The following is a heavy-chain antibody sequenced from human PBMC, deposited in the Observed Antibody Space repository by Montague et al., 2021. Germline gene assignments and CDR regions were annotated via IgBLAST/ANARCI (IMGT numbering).Heavy chain of an antibody. CDR3: ARRGSLVATGNWFAP. V-gene: IGHV5-51*01. Sequence: QSGAEVKKPGESLKISCKGFGFSIDDYWIAWVRQMPGRGLEWMGIIYPRDSDTRYNPSFQGQVSISADKFINIAYLQWSSLEASDTGIYYCARRGSLVATGNWFAPWGQGTRVTVSS. CDR2: IYPRDSDT. D-gene: IGHD1-1*01. CDR1: GFSIDDYW. J-gene: IGHJ5*02.